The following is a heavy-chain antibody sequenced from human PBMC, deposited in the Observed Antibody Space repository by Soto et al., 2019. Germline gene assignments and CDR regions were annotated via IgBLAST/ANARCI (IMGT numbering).Heavy chain of an antibody. J-gene: IGHJ4*02. CDR1: GFTFDDYG. Sequence: GGSLRLSCATSGFTFDDYGMSWVRQAPGKGLEWVSGVNWNAAGIGYADSVKGRFTISRDNAKNSLYLQMNSLRAEDTALYYCARRPSRYCSSTTCYASDYWGQGTLVTVSS. V-gene: IGHV3-20*04. D-gene: IGHD2-2*01. CDR3: ARRPSRYCSSTTCYASDY. CDR2: VNWNAAGI.